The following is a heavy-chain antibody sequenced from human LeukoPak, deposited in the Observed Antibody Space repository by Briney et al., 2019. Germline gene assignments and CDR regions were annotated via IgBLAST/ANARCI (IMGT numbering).Heavy chain of an antibody. J-gene: IGHJ6*02. CDR3: ATGYLVTAGLMDV. D-gene: IGHD6-13*01. CDR2: LDPEDGKT. V-gene: IGHV1-24*01. CDR1: GYTLTELS. Sequence: GASVKVSCKVSGYTLTELSMFWVRQAPGKGLEWMGSLDPEDGKTVYAQKSQGRVTMTEDTSTDTAYMELSSLRSEDTAVYYCATGYLVTAGLMDVWGQGTTVTVSS.